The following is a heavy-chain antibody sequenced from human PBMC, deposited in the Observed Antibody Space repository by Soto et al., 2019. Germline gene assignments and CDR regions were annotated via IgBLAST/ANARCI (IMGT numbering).Heavy chain of an antibody. CDR2: ISGSGGST. D-gene: IGHD6-6*01. CDR1: GFTFSSYA. J-gene: IGHJ4*02. CDR3: AKDRTVAARNFDY. Sequence: HPGGSLRLSCAASGFTFSSYAMSWVRQAPGKGLEWVSAISGSGGSTYYADSVKGRFTISRDNSKNTLYLQMNSLRAEDSAVYYCAKDRTVAARNFDYWGQGTQVTVSS. V-gene: IGHV3-23*01.